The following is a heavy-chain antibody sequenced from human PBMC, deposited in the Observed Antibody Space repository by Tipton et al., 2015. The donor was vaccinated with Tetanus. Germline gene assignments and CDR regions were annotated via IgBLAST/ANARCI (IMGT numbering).Heavy chain of an antibody. Sequence: SLRLTCAVSGFTFSNFGMNWVRQGPGKGLEWDASISSTSTYIYYTGSVQGRFTIFRDNAKNSLYLQMNSLRAEDTAVYYCASGSPFDYWGQGTLVTVSS. CDR1: GFTFSNFG. D-gene: IGHD1-26*01. CDR3: ASGSPFDY. CDR2: ISSTSTYI. J-gene: IGHJ4*02. V-gene: IGHV3-21*01.